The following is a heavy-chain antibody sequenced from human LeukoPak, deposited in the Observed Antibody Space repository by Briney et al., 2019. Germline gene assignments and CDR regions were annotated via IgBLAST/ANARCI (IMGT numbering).Heavy chain of an antibody. CDR1: GFSFSNAW. CDR3: TQSNY. V-gene: IGHV3-15*07. CDR2: ILSKTSGGTT. J-gene: IGHJ4*02. Sequence: GGSLRLSCAASGFSFSNAWMNWVRQAPGKGLEWVGRILSKTSGGTTDYATPVKGRLTISRDDSKNMLYLHMNSLQIEDTAVYYCTQSNYWGQGALVTVSS.